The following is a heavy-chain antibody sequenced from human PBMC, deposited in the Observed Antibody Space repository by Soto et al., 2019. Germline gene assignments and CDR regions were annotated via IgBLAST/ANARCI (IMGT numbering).Heavy chain of an antibody. V-gene: IGHV4-39*01. Sequence: PSETLSLTCTFSGGSISSSSYYWGWIRQPPGKGLEWIGSIYYSGSTYYNPSLKSRVTISVDTSKNQFSLKLSSVTAADTAVYYCARQLQLERDYWGQGTLVTVSS. CDR1: GGSISSSSYY. J-gene: IGHJ4*02. CDR3: ARQLQLERDY. D-gene: IGHD1-1*01. CDR2: IYYSGST.